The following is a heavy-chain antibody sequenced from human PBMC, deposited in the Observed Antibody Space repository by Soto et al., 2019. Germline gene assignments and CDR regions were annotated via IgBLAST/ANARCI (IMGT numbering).Heavy chain of an antibody. CDR2: IYPGDHET. Sequence: GESLKISCRCSGYTFSNFWIGWVRQLPGKGLEWMGIIYPGDHETRYSPSFHGKVTISADKSINTAYLQWNSLEAPDTAFYFCARSPRSSPYFDYWGQGALVTVSS. CDR1: GYTFSNFW. D-gene: IGHD6-13*01. CDR3: ARSPRSSPYFDY. J-gene: IGHJ4*02. V-gene: IGHV5-51*01.